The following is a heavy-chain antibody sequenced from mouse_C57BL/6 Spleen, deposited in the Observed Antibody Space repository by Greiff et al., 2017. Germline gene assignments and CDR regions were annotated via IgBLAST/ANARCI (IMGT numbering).Heavy chain of an antibody. Sequence: QVQLQQSGAELVKPGASVKISCKASGYAFSSYWMNWVKQRPGTGLEWIGQIYPGDGDTNYNGKFKGKATLTADKSSSTAYMQLSSLTSEDSAVYFCARVTIVTHFDYWGQGTTLTVSS. J-gene: IGHJ2*01. CDR3: ARVTIVTHFDY. V-gene: IGHV1-80*01. D-gene: IGHD2-12*01. CDR2: IYPGDGDT. CDR1: GYAFSSYW.